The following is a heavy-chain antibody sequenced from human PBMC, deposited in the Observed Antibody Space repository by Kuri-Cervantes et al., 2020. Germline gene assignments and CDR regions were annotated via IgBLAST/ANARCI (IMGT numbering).Heavy chain of an antibody. CDR1: GFTFSSYW. J-gene: IGHJ5*01. V-gene: IGHV3-7*01. D-gene: IGHD3-16*02. CDR2: IKQDGSEK. Sequence: GESLKISCAASGFTFSSYWMSWVRQAPGKGLEWVANIKQDGSEKYYVDSVKGRFTISRDNSKNTLYLQMNSLRAEDTAVYYCARDYRSRLVSNWFDPWGQGTLVTVSS. CDR3: ARDYRSRLVSNWFDP.